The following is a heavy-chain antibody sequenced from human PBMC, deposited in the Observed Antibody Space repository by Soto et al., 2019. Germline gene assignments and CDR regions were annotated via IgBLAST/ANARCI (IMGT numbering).Heavy chain of an antibody. D-gene: IGHD2-2*01. J-gene: IGHJ4*02. V-gene: IGHV4-59*01. CDR2: IYYSGST. Sequence: SETLSLTCTVSGGSISSYYWSWIRQPPGKGLEWIGYIYYSGSTNYNPSLKSRVTISVDTSRNQFSLKLSSVTAADTAVYYCAREHVGYCSSTRCSHGIVNWGQGTLVTVSS. CDR1: GGSISSYY. CDR3: AREHVGYCSSTRCSHGIVN.